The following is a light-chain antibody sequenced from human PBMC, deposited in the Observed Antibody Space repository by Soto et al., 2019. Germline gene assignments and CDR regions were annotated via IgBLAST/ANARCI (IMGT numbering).Light chain of an antibody. CDR1: SVSIASGY. J-gene: IGLJ2*01. Sequence: NFMLTQPHSVSESPGKTVTISCTGSSVSIASGYVQWYQQRPGSAPTTLIYEDNQRPAGVPDRFSGSIDSSSNSASLTISGLRPEDEADYYCQSSDGNNMVFGGGTKVTVL. CDR3: QSSDGNNMV. CDR2: EDN. V-gene: IGLV6-57*02.